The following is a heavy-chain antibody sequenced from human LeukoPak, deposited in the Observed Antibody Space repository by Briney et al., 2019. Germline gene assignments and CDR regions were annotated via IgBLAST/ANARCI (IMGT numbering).Heavy chain of an antibody. CDR3: AKGSRTWIVATSFDY. D-gene: IGHD5-12*01. CDR1: GFTFSDYY. J-gene: IGHJ4*02. CDR2: ISGSGGST. V-gene: IGHV3-23*01. Sequence: GGSLRLSCAASGFTFSDYYMSWIRQAPGKGLEWVSAISGSGGSTYYADSVKGRFTISRDNSKNTLYLQMNSLRAEDTAVYYCAKGSRTWIVATSFDYWGQGTLVTVSS.